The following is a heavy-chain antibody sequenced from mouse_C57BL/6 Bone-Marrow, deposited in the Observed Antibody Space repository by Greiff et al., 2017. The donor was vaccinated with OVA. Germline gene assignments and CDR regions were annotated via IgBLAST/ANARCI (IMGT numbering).Heavy chain of an antibody. CDR3: ARWLGFYAMDY. CDR2: IDPSDSYT. CDR1: GYTFTSYW. D-gene: IGHD3-1*01. J-gene: IGHJ4*01. Sequence: QVQLQQPGAELVKPGASVKLSCKASGYTFTSYWMQWVKQRPGQGLEWIGEIDPSDSYTNYNQKFKGKATLTVYTSSSTAYMQLSSLTSEDSAVYYCARWLGFYAMDYWGQGTSVTVSS. V-gene: IGHV1-50*01.